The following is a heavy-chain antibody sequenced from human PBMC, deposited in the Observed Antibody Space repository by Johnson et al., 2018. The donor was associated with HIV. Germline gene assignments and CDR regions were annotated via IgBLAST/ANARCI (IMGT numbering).Heavy chain of an antibody. CDR1: GFTFDDYA. J-gene: IGHJ3*01. Sequence: VQLVESGGGLVQPGRSLRLSCAASGFTFDDYAMNWVRQAPGKGLEWASSIGYSASDTYYADSVKGRFTMSRDNSKNTLYLQMKSLRPEDTSIYYCAKDDNLGVWYSDAFDVWGQGTVVTVSS. D-gene: IGHD6-19*01. V-gene: IGHV3-23*04. CDR3: AKDDNLGVWYSDAFDV. CDR2: IGYSASDT.